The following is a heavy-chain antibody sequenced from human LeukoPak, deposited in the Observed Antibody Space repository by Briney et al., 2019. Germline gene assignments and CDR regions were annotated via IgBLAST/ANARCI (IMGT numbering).Heavy chain of an antibody. CDR1: GFIFSNYW. Sequence: QPGGSLRLSCAASGFIFSNYWMHWVRQAPGKGLVWVSRVNNDGSSTTYADSVKGRFTISRDNAKNTLYLQMHSLRAEDTAVYYCAKGGLRVTDYWGQGTLVTVSS. CDR2: VNNDGSST. J-gene: IGHJ4*02. CDR3: AKGGLRVTDY. D-gene: IGHD5/OR15-5a*01. V-gene: IGHV3-74*03.